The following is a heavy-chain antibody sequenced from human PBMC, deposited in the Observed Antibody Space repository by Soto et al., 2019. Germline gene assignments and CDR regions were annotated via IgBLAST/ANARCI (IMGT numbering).Heavy chain of an antibody. Sequence: GGSLRLSCAAAGFTFSSYGMHWVRQAPGTWLEWVAVMSYDGSKYYADTVKGRFTISRDNSKNTLYLQINSLRPEDTAVYYCAKDFTPWFGYYFYYYYGMDVWGQGTTVTVSS. CDR3: AKDFTPWFGYYFYYYYGMDV. D-gene: IGHD3-10*01. V-gene: IGHV3-30*18. J-gene: IGHJ6*02. CDR2: MSYDGSK. CDR1: GFTFSSYG.